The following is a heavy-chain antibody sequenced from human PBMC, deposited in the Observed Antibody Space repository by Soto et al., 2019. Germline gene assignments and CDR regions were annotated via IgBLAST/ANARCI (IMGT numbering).Heavy chain of an antibody. J-gene: IGHJ6*02. CDR3: ARDIIVGATNPLYYYYYGTDV. CDR2: ISAYNGNT. CDR1: CYTFTSYG. V-gene: IGHV1-18*01. Sequence: ASVKVSCKASCYTFTSYGISWVRQAPGQGLEWMGWISAYNGNTNYAQKLQGRVTMTTDTSTSTAYMELRSLRSDDTAVYYCARDIIVGATNPLYYYYYGTDVWGQGTTVTVSS. D-gene: IGHD1-26*01.